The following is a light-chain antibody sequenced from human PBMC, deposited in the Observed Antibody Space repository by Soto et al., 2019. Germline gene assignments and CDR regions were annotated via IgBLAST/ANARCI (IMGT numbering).Light chain of an antibody. V-gene: IGKV2-28*01. CDR1: QSLLHGNGYIY. CDR2: LGS. J-gene: IGKJ2*01. CDR3: MQTLQTPYT. Sequence: DIVMTQSPLSLPVTPGEPASISCRSGQSLLHGNGYIYVDWYLHKPGQSPQVLIYLGSNRASGVPDRFSGSGSGTDFTLKISRVEAEDVGVYYCMQTLQTPYTFGQGTKLDIK.